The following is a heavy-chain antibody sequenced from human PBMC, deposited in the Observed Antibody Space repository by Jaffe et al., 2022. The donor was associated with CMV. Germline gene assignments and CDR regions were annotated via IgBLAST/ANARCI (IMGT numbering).Heavy chain of an antibody. CDR3: ARIRGDYGEDYYYYYMDV. D-gene: IGHD4-17*01. V-gene: IGHV2-26*01. J-gene: IGHJ6*03. Sequence: QVTLKESGPVLVKPTETLTLTCTVSGFSLSNARMGVSWIRQPPGKALEWLAHIFSNDEKSYSTSLKSRLTISKDTSKSQVVLTMTNMDPVDTATYYCARIRGDYGEDYYYYYMDVWGKGTTVTVSS. CDR1: GFSLSNARMG. CDR2: IFSNDEK.